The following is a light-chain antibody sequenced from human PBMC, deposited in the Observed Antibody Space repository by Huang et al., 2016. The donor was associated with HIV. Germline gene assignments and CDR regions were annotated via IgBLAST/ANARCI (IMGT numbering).Light chain of an antibody. V-gene: IGKV1-39*01. CDR3: QQSYSTPSTT. Sequence: DIQMTQSPSSLSASVGDRVTITCRASQSISRYLNWYQQKPGNAPKLLIYATSTLQSGVPSRFSGSGSGTDFTLTINSPQPEDFATYFCQQSYSTPSTTFGQGTKLEI. CDR1: QSISRY. J-gene: IGKJ2*01. CDR2: ATS.